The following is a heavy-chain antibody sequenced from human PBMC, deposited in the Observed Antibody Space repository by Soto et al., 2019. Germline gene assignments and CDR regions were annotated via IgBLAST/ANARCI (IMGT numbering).Heavy chain of an antibody. CDR2: INHSGST. Sequence: QVQLQQWGAGLLKPSETLSLTCAVYGGSFSGYYWSWIRQPPGKGLEWIGEINHSGSTNYNPSLKSRVTISVDASKTQFSLKLGSVTAADTAVYYCARGSRIAAAGTRNSGDYWGQGTLVTVSS. CDR3: ARGSRIAAAGTRNSGDY. D-gene: IGHD6-13*01. V-gene: IGHV4-34*01. J-gene: IGHJ4*02. CDR1: GGSFSGYY.